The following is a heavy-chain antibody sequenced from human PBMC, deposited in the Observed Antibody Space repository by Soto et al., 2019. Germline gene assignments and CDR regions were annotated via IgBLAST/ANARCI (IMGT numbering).Heavy chain of an antibody. CDR1: GGSISSYY. CDR3: ARHANGFDP. Sequence: SETLSITCTVSGGSISSYYWSWIRQPPGKGLEWIGYIYYSGSTNYNPSLKSRVTISVDTSKNQFSLKLSSVTAADTAVYYCARHANGFDPWGQGTLVTVSS. V-gene: IGHV4-59*01. CDR2: IYYSGST. J-gene: IGHJ5*02. D-gene: IGHD2-8*01.